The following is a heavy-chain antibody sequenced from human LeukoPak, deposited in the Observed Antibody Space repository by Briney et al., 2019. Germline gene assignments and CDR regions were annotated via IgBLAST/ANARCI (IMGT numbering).Heavy chain of an antibody. J-gene: IGHJ4*02. CDR1: GYTLTSYD. D-gene: IGHD2-15*01. CDR2: MNPNSGRT. Sequence: GASVKVSCKASGYTLTSYDINWVRQATGQGLEWMGWMNPNSGRTGYAQNFQGRITVTRNTSISTAYMELSSLRSEDTAVYYCARAVRNGLVVWGQGTLVTVSS. V-gene: IGHV1-8*01. CDR3: ARAVRNGLVV.